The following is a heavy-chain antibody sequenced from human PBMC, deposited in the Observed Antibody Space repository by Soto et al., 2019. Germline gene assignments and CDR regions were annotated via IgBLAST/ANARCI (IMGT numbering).Heavy chain of an antibody. V-gene: IGHV4-31*03. CDR2: IYYSGST. Sequence: QVQLQESGPGLVKPSQTLSLTCTVSGGSISSGGYYWSWIRQHPGKGLEWIGYIYYSGSTYYNPSLKRRVNISVDTSKNQSSLKLSSVTAADTAVYYCARDKIRGVYYGSGRRGYYGMDVWGQGTTVTVSS. CDR1: GGSISSGGYY. CDR3: ARDKIRGVYYGSGRRGYYGMDV. D-gene: IGHD3-10*01. J-gene: IGHJ6*02.